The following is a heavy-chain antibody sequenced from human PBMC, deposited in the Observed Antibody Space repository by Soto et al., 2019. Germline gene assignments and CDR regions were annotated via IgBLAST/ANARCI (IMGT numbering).Heavy chain of an antibody. CDR2: IYYTGST. D-gene: IGHD6-19*01. CDR3: ARSVQSSGWDSWYFDL. J-gene: IGHJ2*01. CDR1: RGAISSYY. V-gene: IGHV4-59*01. Sequence: QVQLQESGPGLVKPSETLSLTCTVSRGAISSYYWSWIRQPPGKELECIGYIYYTGSTNYNPSLRSRVTISVDTSRNQFSLRLNSVTAAATAVYHCARSVQSSGWDSWYFDLWGRGTLVTVSS.